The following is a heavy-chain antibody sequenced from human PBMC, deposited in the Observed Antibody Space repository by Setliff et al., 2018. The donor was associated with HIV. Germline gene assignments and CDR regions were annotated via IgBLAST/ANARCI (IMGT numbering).Heavy chain of an antibody. J-gene: IGHJ4*02. D-gene: IGHD2-15*01. CDR1: GDSIGAYH. Sequence: SETLSLTCSVSGDSIGAYHWSWIRQPPGRGLEWIGYIHSSVTTHYNPSLSSRVTISFDASKKYFSLKLTSVTAADTAMYYCATYSAGEGGRGHWGQGTLVTVSS. V-gene: IGHV4-59*01. CDR3: ATYSAGEGGRGH. CDR2: IHSSVTT.